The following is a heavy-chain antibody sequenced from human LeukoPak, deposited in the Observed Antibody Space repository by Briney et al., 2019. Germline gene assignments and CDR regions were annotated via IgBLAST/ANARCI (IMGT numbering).Heavy chain of an antibody. CDR1: GGSFSGYY. Sequence: SETLSLTCAVYGGSFSGYYWSWIRQPPGKGLEWIGEINHSGSTNCNPSLKSRVTISVDTSKNQFSLKLSSVTAADTAVYYCARGSRYGGNYFDYWGQGTLVTVSS. J-gene: IGHJ4*02. CDR3: ARGSRYGGNYFDY. D-gene: IGHD4/OR15-4a*01. CDR2: INHSGST. V-gene: IGHV4-34*01.